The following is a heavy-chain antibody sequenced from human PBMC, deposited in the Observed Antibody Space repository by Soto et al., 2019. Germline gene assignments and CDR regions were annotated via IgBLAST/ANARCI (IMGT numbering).Heavy chain of an antibody. Sequence: PGGSLRLSCVASGFIFSNYTMNWVRQAPGKGLQWLSYISGSSKTIYKADSMGGRFTISRDNAKNSLYLQMTSLRDEDTAVYYCARGKLHESGMHRSYYYYGLAVWGQRTTSTVSS. J-gene: IGHJ6*02. CDR3: ARGKLHESGMHRSYYYYGLAV. V-gene: IGHV3-48*02. CDR2: ISGSSKTI. CDR1: GFIFSNYT. D-gene: IGHD2-8*01.